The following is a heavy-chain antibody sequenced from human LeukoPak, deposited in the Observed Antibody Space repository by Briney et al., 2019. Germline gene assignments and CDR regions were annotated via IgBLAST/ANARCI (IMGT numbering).Heavy chain of an antibody. D-gene: IGHD3-22*01. V-gene: IGHV4-59*01. CDR1: GGSISSYY. CDR2: IYYSGST. J-gene: IGHJ4*02. CDR3: ARDTIEYDSSGYDY. Sequence: PSETLSLTCTVSGGSISSYYWSWIRQPPGKGLEWIGYIYYSGSTNYNPSLKSRVTISVDTSKNQFSLKLSSVTAADTAVYYCARDTIEYDSSGYDYWGQGTLVTVSS.